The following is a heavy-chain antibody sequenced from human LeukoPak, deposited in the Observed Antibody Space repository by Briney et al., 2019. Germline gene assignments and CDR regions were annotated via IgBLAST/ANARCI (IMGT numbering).Heavy chain of an antibody. CDR1: GFTFDDYA. V-gene: IGHV3-21*01. CDR2: ISSSSSYI. Sequence: GGSLRLSCAASGFTFDDYAMNWVRQAPGKGLEWVSSISSSSSYIYYADSVKGRFTISRDNAKNSLYLQMNSLRAEDTAVYYCARPIAAAGEDVWGQGTTVTVSS. J-gene: IGHJ6*02. D-gene: IGHD6-13*01. CDR3: ARPIAAAGEDV.